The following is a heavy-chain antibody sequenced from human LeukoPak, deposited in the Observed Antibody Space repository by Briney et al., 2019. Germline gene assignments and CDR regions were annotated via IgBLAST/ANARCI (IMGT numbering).Heavy chain of an antibody. D-gene: IGHD2-8*02. CDR2: ISYSGST. Sequence: PSETLSLTCTVSGGSISSYYWSCIRQPPGKGLEWIGYISYSGSTNSNPSLKSRVTISLDTSKNQFSLKLSSVTAADTAVYYCAGHHPRNTVDFWGQGTLVTVSS. CDR1: GGSISSYY. V-gene: IGHV4-59*08. CDR3: AGHHPRNTVDF. J-gene: IGHJ4*02.